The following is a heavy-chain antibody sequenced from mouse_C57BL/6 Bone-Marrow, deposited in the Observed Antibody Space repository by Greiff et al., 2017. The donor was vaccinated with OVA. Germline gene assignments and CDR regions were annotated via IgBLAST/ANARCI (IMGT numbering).Heavy chain of an antibody. D-gene: IGHD1-1*01. CDR3: AREELAYYSGSSLYYAMDY. CDR2: IYPRSGNT. V-gene: IGHV1-81*01. J-gene: IGHJ4*01. Sequence: VKLMESGAELARPGASVKLSCKASGYTFTSYGISWVKQRTGQGLEWIGKIYPRSGNTYYNEKFKGKATLTVDKYSSTAYMELRSLTSEDSAVYFCAREELAYYSGSSLYYAMDYWGPGTSVTVSS. CDR1: GYTFTSYG.